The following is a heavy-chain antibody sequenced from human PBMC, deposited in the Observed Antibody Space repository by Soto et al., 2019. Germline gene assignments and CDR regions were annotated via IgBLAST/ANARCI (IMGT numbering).Heavy chain of an antibody. Sequence: QVQLVQSGAEVKKPGASVKVSCQASGYSFTTYDIHWVRQAAGQGLEWMGWVNPKSGSTDYAQKFRGRVSLTSNTSISTAYMQLSALTSEDTAVYYCARRYCDATSCFTDWLDPWGPGTVVTVSS. CDR2: VNPKSGST. CDR3: ARRYCDATSCFTDWLDP. CDR1: GYSFTTYD. V-gene: IGHV1-8*01. D-gene: IGHD2-21*01. J-gene: IGHJ5*02.